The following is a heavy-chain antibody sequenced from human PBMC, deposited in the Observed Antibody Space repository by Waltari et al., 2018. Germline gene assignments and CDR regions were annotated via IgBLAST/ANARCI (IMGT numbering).Heavy chain of an antibody. Sequence: EVQLVESGGGLVQPGGSLRLSCAASGFTFSSYWMSWVRQTPGKGLEGVANIKQDGSEKYYGDSVKGRFTISRDNAKNSLYLQMNSLRAGDTAVYYCATSRTFDYWGQGTLVTVSS. CDR3: ATSRTFDY. V-gene: IGHV3-7*01. CDR1: GFTFSSYW. J-gene: IGHJ4*02. D-gene: IGHD2-2*01. CDR2: IKQDGSEK.